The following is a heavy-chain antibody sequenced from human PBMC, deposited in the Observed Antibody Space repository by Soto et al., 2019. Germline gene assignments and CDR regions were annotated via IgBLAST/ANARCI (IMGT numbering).Heavy chain of an antibody. CDR3: ASVVSPVFNYYYYYSMDV. J-gene: IGHJ6*02. CDR1: GGTFSSYA. D-gene: IGHD3-16*01. Sequence: SVKVSCKASGGTFSSYAISWVRQAPGQGLEWMGGIIPIFGTANYAQKFQGRVTITADKSTSTAYMELSSLRSEDTAVYYCASVVSPVFNYYYYYSMDVWGRGTTVTVSS. CDR2: IIPIFGTA. V-gene: IGHV1-69*06.